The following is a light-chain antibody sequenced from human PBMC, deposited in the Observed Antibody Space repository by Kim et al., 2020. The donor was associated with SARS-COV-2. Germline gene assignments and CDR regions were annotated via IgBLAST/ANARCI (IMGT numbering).Light chain of an antibody. J-gene: IGLJ3*02. CDR2: SNN. Sequence: QSVLTQPPSASGTPGQRVIISCSGSSSNIGSNTVNWYQQFPGTAPKLLIYSNNQRPSGVPDRFSGSKSGTSASLAISGLQSEDEADYYCAAWDDSLNGWVFGGGTQLTVL. CDR1: SSNIGSNT. CDR3: AAWDDSLNGWV. V-gene: IGLV1-44*01.